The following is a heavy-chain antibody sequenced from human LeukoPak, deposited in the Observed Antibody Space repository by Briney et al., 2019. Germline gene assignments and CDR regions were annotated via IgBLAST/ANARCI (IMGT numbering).Heavy chain of an antibody. D-gene: IGHD1-26*01. Sequence: ASVKVSCKASGGTFSSYAISWVRQAPGQGLEWMGRIIPIFGTANYAQKFQGRVTITADKSTSTAYMELSSLRSEGTAVYYCAREASGSYMFFAYWGQGTLVTVSS. CDR3: AREASGSYMFFAY. J-gene: IGHJ4*02. CDR2: IIPIFGTA. CDR1: GGTFSSYA. V-gene: IGHV1-69*06.